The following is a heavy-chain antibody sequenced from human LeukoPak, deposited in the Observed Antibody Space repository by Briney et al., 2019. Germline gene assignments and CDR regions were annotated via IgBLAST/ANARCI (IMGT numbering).Heavy chain of an antibody. CDR1: GGTFSSYA. CDR3: ARDGALGVGFWSGYNRFDP. D-gene: IGHD3-3*01. Sequence: SVTVSFKASGGTFSSYAISWVRQAPGQGLEWMGGIIPIFGTANYAQKFQGRVTITADESTSTAYMELSSLRSEDTAVYYCARDGALGVGFWSGYNRFDPWGQGTLVTVSS. V-gene: IGHV1-69*01. J-gene: IGHJ5*02. CDR2: IIPIFGTA.